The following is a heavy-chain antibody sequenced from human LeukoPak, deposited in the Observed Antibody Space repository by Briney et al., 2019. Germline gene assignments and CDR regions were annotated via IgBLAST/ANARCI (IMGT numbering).Heavy chain of an antibody. Sequence: PSETLSLTCTVSGGSISSGDYYWSWIRQPPGKGLEWIGYIYYSGSTYYNPSLKSRVTISVDTSKNQFSLKLSSVTAADTAVYYCARGATEQPTDYWGQGTLVTVSS. J-gene: IGHJ4*02. CDR1: GGSISSGDYY. V-gene: IGHV4-30-4*02. CDR3: ARGATEQPTDY. CDR2: IYYSGST. D-gene: IGHD6-13*01.